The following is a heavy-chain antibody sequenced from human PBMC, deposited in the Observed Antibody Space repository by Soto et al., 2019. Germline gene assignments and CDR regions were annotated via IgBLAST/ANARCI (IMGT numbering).Heavy chain of an antibody. CDR2: ISYDGSKK. J-gene: IGHJ4*02. CDR3: AKVPLRPYDFDY. V-gene: IGHV3-30*18. CDR1: GFTFSNYG. Sequence: QVQLVDSGGGVVQPGRSLRLSCAASGFTFSNYGMHWVRQAPGKGLEWVALISYDGSKKYYADSVKGRFTISRDNSENPLYLQMNGLRPEDTAVYYCAKVPLRPYDFDYWGQGTLVIVSS. D-gene: IGHD1-1*01.